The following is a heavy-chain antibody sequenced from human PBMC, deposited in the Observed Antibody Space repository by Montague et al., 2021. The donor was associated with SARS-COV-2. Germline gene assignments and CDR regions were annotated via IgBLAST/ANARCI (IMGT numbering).Heavy chain of an antibody. D-gene: IGHD2-15*01. CDR2: ISYDGSNK. CDR1: GFTFSSYA. CDR3: ARGGGVVVGVDSFDI. J-gene: IGHJ3*02. V-gene: IGHV3-30-3*01. Sequence: SLRLSCAASGFTFSSYAMHWVRQAPGKGLEWVADISYDGSNKYYAESVKGRFTISRDNSKNTLYLQMNSLRAEDTAVYYCARGGGVVVGVDSFDIWGQGTMVTVSS.